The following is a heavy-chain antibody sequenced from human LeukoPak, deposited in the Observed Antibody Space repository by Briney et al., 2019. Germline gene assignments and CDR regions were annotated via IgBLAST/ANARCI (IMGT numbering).Heavy chain of an antibody. CDR1: GYTFTSYG. Sequence: GSVKVSCKASGYTFTSYGISWVRQAPGQGLEWMGWISAYNGNTNYAQKLQGRVTMTTDTSTSTAYMELRSLRSDDTAVYYCARGAYYTQDYYMDVWGKGTTVTVSS. D-gene: IGHD2/OR15-2a*01. V-gene: IGHV1-18*01. CDR3: ARGAYYTQDYYMDV. J-gene: IGHJ6*03. CDR2: ISAYNGNT.